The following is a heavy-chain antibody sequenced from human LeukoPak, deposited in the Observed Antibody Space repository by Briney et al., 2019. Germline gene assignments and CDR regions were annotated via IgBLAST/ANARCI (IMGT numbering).Heavy chain of an antibody. D-gene: IGHD1-14*01. Sequence: GGSLRLSCAASGFTFSSYSMNWVRQAPGKGLEWVSSISSSSSYIYYADSVKGRFTISRDNAKNSLYLQMNSLRAEDTAVYYCARPLTTHYYYMDVWGKGTTVTVSS. CDR1: GFTFSSYS. CDR3: ARPLTTHYYYMDV. V-gene: IGHV3-21*01. J-gene: IGHJ6*03. CDR2: ISSSSSYI.